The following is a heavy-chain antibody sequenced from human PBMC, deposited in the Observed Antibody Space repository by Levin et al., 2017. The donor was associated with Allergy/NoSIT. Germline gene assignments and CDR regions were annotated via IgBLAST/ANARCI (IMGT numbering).Heavy chain of an antibody. J-gene: IGHJ6*03. CDR2: ISYDGSNK. D-gene: IGHD2-2*01. CDR3: ASHYCSSTSCSQYYYYYYYMDV. CDR1: GFTFSSYA. Sequence: GGSLRLSCAASGFTFSSYAMHWVRQAPGKGLEWVAVISYDGSNKYYADSVKGRFTISRDNSKNTLYLQMNSLRAEDTAVYYCASHYCSSTSCSQYYYYYYYMDVWGKGTTVTVSS. V-gene: IGHV3-30-3*01.